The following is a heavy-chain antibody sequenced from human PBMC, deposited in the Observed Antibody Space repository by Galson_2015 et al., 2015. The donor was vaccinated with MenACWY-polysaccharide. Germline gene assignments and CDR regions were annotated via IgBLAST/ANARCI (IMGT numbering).Heavy chain of an antibody. CDR2: IYSGGRA. J-gene: IGHJ4*02. V-gene: IGHV3-66*02. CDR3: ATHPSSWH. CDR1: GSTVSNNY. Sequence: SLRLSCAASGSTVSNNYMSWVRQAPGKGLEGVSVIYSGGRANYADSVKGRFTISRDNSKNTLYLQMNSLRTEDTAVYYCATHPSSWHWGQGTLVTVSS.